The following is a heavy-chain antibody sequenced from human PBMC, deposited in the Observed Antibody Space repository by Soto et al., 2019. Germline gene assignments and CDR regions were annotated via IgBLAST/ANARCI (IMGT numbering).Heavy chain of an antibody. Sequence: QVQLVQSGAEVKKPGASVKVSCKASGYTFTSYDINWVRQATGQGLEWMGWMNPNSGNTGYAQKFQGRVTMTRNTSLRTAYMELSSLRSEDTAVYYCASVARRNRLRWFDPWGQGTLVTVSS. CDR2: MNPNSGNT. CDR1: GYTFTSYD. D-gene: IGHD3-16*02. V-gene: IGHV1-8*01. CDR3: ASVARRNRLRWFDP. J-gene: IGHJ5*02.